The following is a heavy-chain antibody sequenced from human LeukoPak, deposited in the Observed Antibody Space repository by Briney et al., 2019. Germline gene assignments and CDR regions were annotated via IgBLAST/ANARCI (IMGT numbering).Heavy chain of an antibody. J-gene: IGHJ4*02. V-gene: IGHV3-11*01. CDR1: GFTFSDSF. D-gene: IGHD6-6*01. Sequence: KPGGSLRLSCEASGFTFSDSFMSWIRQAPGKGLAWIAYISSRSRTTHYADSVKGRLTISRDNAKSSLFLQMDSLRAEDTAVYYCARHSQQLVFSPFDYWGQGSVVTVSS. CDR2: ISSRSRTT. CDR3: ARHSQQLVFSPFDY.